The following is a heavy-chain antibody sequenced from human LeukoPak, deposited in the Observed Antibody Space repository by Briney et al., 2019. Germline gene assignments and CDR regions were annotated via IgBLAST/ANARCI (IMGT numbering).Heavy chain of an antibody. V-gene: IGHV3-23*01. CDR2: ISAGGGT. D-gene: IGHD1-26*01. CDR3: ARSIPVFSGSYYIGSY. Sequence: GGSLRLSCAASGFTLTNFAMTWARQTPGKGLEWVSTISAGGGTYYADSVKGRFTISRDGSRNTLYLQMNSLRSDDTAVYYCARSIPVFSGSYYIGSYWGQGTLVTVSS. J-gene: IGHJ4*02. CDR1: GFTLTNFA.